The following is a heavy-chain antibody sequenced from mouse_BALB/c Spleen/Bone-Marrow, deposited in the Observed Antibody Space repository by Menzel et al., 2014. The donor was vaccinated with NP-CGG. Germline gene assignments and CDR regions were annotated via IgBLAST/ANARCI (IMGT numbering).Heavy chain of an antibody. CDR1: GFDFSRYW. J-gene: IGHJ3*01. D-gene: IGHD1-2*01. CDR3: ARMHYYGYVAY. V-gene: IGHV4-1*02. Sequence: EVMLVESGGGLVQPGGSLKLSCAASGFDFSRYWMSWVRPAPGKGLEWIGEINPDSSTINYTPSLKDKFIISRDNAKNTLYLQMSKVRSEDTALYYCARMHYYGYVAYWGQGTLVTVSA. CDR2: INPDSSTI.